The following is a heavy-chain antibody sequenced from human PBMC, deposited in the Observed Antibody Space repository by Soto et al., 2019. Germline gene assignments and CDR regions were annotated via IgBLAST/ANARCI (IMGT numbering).Heavy chain of an antibody. J-gene: IGHJ6*04. V-gene: IGHV4-34*01. CDR1: GGSFSDYY. D-gene: IGHD3-10*01. Sequence: QVLLQQWGAGLLKPSETLSLTCAVYGGSFSDYYWSWIRQPPGKGLEWIGEINHSGSTNYNPSLKSRVTISLDTSKNHFSLKLSSVTAADTAVYYCARSGPLYYYGSGRFDVWGKGTTVTVSS. CDR3: ARSGPLYYYGSGRFDV. CDR2: INHSGST.